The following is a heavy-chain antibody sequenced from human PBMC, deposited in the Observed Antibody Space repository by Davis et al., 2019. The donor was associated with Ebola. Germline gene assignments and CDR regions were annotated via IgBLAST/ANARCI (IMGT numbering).Heavy chain of an antibody. Sequence: GESLKISCAASGFTFYRYEINWVRQAPGKGLEWVSYISGSATSTFYADSVKGRFTISRDNARDSLYLQMDSLRVEDTAIYYCARDAFSLSRYDTEDHWGQGTLVTVSS. CDR1: GFTFYRYE. J-gene: IGHJ4*02. CDR3: ARDAFSLSRYDTEDH. V-gene: IGHV3-48*03. CDR2: ISGSATST. D-gene: IGHD3-9*01.